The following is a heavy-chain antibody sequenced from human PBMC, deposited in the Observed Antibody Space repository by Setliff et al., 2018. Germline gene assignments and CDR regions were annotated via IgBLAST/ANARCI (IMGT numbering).Heavy chain of an antibody. Sequence: PSETLSLTCTVSGDSISSYYWSWIRQPAGKGLEWIGRIYTIGSPNYNPSLKSRVTMSLDTSNNLFSLNLRSVTAADTAVYYCASGLSRATVTSFDYWGQGTLVTVSS. CDR1: GDSISSYY. CDR3: ASGLSRATVTSFDY. V-gene: IGHV4-4*07. J-gene: IGHJ4*02. CDR2: IYTIGSP. D-gene: IGHD4-17*01.